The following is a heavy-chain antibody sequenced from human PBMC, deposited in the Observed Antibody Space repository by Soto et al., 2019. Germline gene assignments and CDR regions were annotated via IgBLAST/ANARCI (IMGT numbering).Heavy chain of an antibody. Sequence: SETLSLTCAVYGGYLSGYYWSWIRQPPGKGLEWIGEINHSGSTNYNPSLKSRVTISVDTSKNQFSLKLSSVTAADTAVYYCARSLRDNWNDVRCFDPWGQGTLVTVSS. CDR2: INHSGST. CDR3: ARSLRDNWNDVRCFDP. V-gene: IGHV4-34*01. J-gene: IGHJ5*02. CDR1: GGYLSGYY. D-gene: IGHD1-1*01.